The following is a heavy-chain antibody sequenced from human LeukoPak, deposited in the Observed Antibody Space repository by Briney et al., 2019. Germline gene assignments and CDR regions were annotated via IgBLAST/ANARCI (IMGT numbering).Heavy chain of an antibody. CDR3: ANTDGVRKRLLSSSSRVDY. D-gene: IGHD6-6*01. V-gene: IGHV3-23*01. J-gene: IGHJ4*02. Sequence: PGGSLRLSCAASGFTFSSYAMSWVRQAPGKGLEWVSAISGSGGSTYYADSVKGRFTISRDNSKNTLYLQMNSLRAEDTAVYYCANTDGVRKRLLSSSSRVDYWGQGTLVTVSS. CDR2: ISGSGGST. CDR1: GFTFSSYA.